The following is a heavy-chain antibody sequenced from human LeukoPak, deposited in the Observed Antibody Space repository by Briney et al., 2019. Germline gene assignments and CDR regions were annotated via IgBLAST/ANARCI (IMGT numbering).Heavy chain of an antibody. CDR3: ARVRRYYFDY. D-gene: IGHD3-3*01. J-gene: IGHJ4*02. Sequence: SETLSLTCAVSGGSISSGGYSWSWIRQPPGKGLEWIGYIYHSGSTSYNPSLKSRVTISVGRSKNQFSLKLSSVSAADTAVYYCARVRRYYFDYWGQGTLVTVSS. V-gene: IGHV4-30-2*01. CDR2: IYHSGST. CDR1: GGSISSGGYS.